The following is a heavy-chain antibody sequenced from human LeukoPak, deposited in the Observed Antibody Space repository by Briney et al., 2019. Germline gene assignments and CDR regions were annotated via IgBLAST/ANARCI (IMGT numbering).Heavy chain of an antibody. J-gene: IGHJ4*02. CDR3: ARTMVRGIIRLFDF. D-gene: IGHD3-10*01. CDR2: ISLYNGNT. V-gene: IGHV1-18*01. Sequence: ASVKVSCKASGYTFTSYGISWVRQAPGQGLEWMGWISLYNGNTNYAQKLQGRVTMTTDTSTNTAYMELRSLGSDDTAVYYCARTMVRGIIRLFDFWGQGTLVTVSS. CDR1: GYTFTSYG.